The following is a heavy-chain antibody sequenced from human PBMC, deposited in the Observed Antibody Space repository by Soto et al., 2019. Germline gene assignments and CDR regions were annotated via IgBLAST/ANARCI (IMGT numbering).Heavy chain of an antibody. Sequence: ASVKVSCKAPGDTFTTYYIHWVRQAPRQGLEWMGIIDPSSGSAGYAQRFQVSVTMTRDTPTSTFYMELSSLRSEDTAVYYCARDVAAANPWGQGTLVTVSS. D-gene: IGHD6-13*01. V-gene: IGHV1-46*01. J-gene: IGHJ5*02. CDR3: ARDVAAANP. CDR1: GDTFTTYY. CDR2: IDPSSGSA.